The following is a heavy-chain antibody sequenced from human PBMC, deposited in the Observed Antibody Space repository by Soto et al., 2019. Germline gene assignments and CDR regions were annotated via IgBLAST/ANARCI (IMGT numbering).Heavy chain of an antibody. J-gene: IGHJ4*02. CDR2: IYSGGDI. V-gene: IGHV3-66*01. CDR1: GFSVSSNY. Sequence: WGSLRLSCAASGFSVSSNYMSWVRQAPGKGLEWVSVIYSGGDIYYADSVQGRFTTSRDISKNSLDLQMNSLRAEDTAVYYCARDRRDGDTIWGQGVLVTVSS. CDR3: ARDRRDGDTI. D-gene: IGHD3-3*01.